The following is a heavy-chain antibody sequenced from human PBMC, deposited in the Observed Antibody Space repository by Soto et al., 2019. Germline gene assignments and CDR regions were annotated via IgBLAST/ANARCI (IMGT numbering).Heavy chain of an antibody. CDR1: GGSISSGGYY. D-gene: IGHD3-22*01. CDR3: ARVGYYDSSGYYN. CDR2: IYYSGST. J-gene: IGHJ4*02. V-gene: IGHV4-31*03. Sequence: PSETLSLTCTVSGGSISSGGYYWSWIRQHPGKGLEWIGYIYYSGSTYYNPSLKSRVTISVDTSKNQFSLKLSSVTAADTAVYYCARVGYYDSSGYYNWRQGTLVTVSS.